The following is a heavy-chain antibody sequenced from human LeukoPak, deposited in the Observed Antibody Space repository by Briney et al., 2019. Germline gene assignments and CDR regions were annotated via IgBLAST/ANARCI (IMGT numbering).Heavy chain of an antibody. D-gene: IGHD3-3*01. CDR3: ARDRSGWSSVIYY. CDR1: GFTFRSYA. Sequence: GGSLRLSCAASGFTFRSYALHWVRQAPGKGLEWVAVISDDVNNKYYADSVKGRFTISRDNSRNTLYLQMNSLRAEDKAVYYCARDRSGWSSVIYYWGQGTLVTVSS. V-gene: IGHV3-30*04. J-gene: IGHJ4*02. CDR2: ISDDVNNK.